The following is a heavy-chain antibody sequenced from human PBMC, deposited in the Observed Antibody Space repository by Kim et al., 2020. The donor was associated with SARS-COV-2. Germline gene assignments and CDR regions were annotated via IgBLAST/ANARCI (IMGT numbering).Heavy chain of an antibody. CDR2: IRNDGSNK. D-gene: IGHD6-13*01. Sequence: GGSLRLSCAASGFTFSSYGMHWVRQAPGKGLEWVAVIRNDGSNKYYADSVKGRFTISRDNSKNTLYLQMNSLRAEDTAVYYCAREISSSWYADHMDVWGKGTAVTVSS. CDR3: AREISSSWYADHMDV. J-gene: IGHJ6*03. V-gene: IGHV3-33*01. CDR1: GFTFSSYG.